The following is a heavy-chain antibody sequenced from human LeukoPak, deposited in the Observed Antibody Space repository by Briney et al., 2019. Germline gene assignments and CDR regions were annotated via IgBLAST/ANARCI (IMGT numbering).Heavy chain of an antibody. V-gene: IGHV1-8*03. Sequence: GASVKVSCKASGYTFTSYDINWVRQATGQGLEWMGWMNPNSGNTGYAQKFQGRVTITRNTSISTAYMELSSLRSDDTAVYYCARDQWGYYYDSSGYYRNWFDPWGQGTLVTVSS. CDR2: MNPNSGNT. CDR3: ARDQWGYYYDSSGYYRNWFDP. CDR1: GYTFTSYD. J-gene: IGHJ5*02. D-gene: IGHD3-22*01.